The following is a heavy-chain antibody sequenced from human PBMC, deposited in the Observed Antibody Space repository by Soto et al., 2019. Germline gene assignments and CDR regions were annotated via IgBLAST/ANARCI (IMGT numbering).Heavy chain of an antibody. CDR3: AKEMYSSGWYYFDY. CDR1: GFTVSSNY. CDR2: IYSGGST. D-gene: IGHD6-19*01. J-gene: IGHJ4*02. Sequence: GESLKISCAASGFTVSSNYMSWVRQAPGKGLEWVSVIYSGGSTYYADSVKGRFTISRDNSKNTLYLQMNSLRAEDTAVYYCAKEMYSSGWYYFDYWGQGTLVTVSS. V-gene: IGHV3-66*01.